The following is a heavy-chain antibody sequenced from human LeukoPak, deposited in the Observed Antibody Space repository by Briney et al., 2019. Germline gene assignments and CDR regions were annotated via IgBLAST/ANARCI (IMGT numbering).Heavy chain of an antibody. CDR2: INHSGST. CDR1: GYSISSGYY. D-gene: IGHD3-3*01. J-gene: IGHJ4*02. Sequence: SETLSLTCTVSGYSISSGYYWSWIRQPPGKGLEWIGEINHSGSTNYNPSLKSRVTISVDTSKNQFSLKLSSVTAADTAVYYCARGRYYDFWSGYPRFDYWGQGTLVTVSS. CDR3: ARGRYYDFWSGYPRFDY. V-gene: IGHV4-38-2*02.